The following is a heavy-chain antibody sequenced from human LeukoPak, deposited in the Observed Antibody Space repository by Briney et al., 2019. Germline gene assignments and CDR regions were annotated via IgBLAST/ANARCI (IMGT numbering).Heavy chain of an antibody. CDR2: IIPIFGTA. J-gene: IGHJ4*02. V-gene: IGHV1-69*05. CDR1: GGTFSSYA. D-gene: IGHD2-8*01. CDR3: AGSVNCTNGVCYTHYFDY. Sequence: SVKVSCKASGGTFSSYAISWVRQAPGQGLERMGGIIPIFGTANYAQEFQGRVTITTDESTSTAYMGLSSLRSEDTAVYYCAGSVNCTNGVCYTHYFDYWGQGALVTVSS.